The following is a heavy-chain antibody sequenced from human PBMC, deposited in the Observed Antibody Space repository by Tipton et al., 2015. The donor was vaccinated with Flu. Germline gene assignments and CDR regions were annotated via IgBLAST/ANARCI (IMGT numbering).Heavy chain of an antibody. Sequence: TLSLTCGVSGYSISSGYYWGWIRQPPGKGLEWIGSVSHSGSTYYNPYLKSRVTISVDTFKTQFSLRLSSVTAADSAVYYCARLTYYYGSGTSDYWGQGTLVTVSS. CDR3: ARLTYYYGSGTSDY. V-gene: IGHV4-38-2*01. CDR2: VSHSGST. D-gene: IGHD3-10*01. CDR1: GYSISSGYY. J-gene: IGHJ4*02.